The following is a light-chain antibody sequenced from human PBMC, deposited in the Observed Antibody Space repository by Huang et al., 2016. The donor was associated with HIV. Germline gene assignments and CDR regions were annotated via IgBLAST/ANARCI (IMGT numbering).Light chain of an antibody. CDR2: AAS. J-gene: IGKJ2*01. V-gene: IGKV1-39*01. CDR1: QNINRY. Sequence: DIQITQSPSSLSASVGDRVTITCRTSQNINRYLNWYQRKPGKAPKLLISAASNLQSGVPSSFSGSGSGTDFSLTIGSLQPEDSATYYCQQSVRTPRTFGQGTKLEI. CDR3: QQSVRTPRT.